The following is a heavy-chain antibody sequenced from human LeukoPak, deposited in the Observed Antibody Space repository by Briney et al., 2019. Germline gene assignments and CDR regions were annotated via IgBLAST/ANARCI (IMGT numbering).Heavy chain of an antibody. J-gene: IGHJ4*02. Sequence: SETLSLTCTVSGGSISSGGYYWSWIRQHPGKGLEWIGYIYYSGSTYYNPSLKSRVTISVDTSKNQFSLKLSSVTAADTAVYYCARYIVVVVAATPGRYFDYWGQGTLVTVSS. CDR1: GGSISSGGYY. V-gene: IGHV4-31*03. CDR2: IYYSGST. D-gene: IGHD2-15*01. CDR3: ARYIVVVVAATPGRYFDY.